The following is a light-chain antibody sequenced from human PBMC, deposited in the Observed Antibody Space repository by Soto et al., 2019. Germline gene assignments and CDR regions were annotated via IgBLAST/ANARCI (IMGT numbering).Light chain of an antibody. V-gene: IGLV2-23*01. CDR1: SSDFGSYKF. CDR3: FSFTSTNTHV. CDR2: ETS. Sequence: QSALTQPASGSGSPGQSVTISCTGTSSDFGSYKFVSWYQHHPGKVPKVIIYETSKRPSGVSDRFSGSKSGNTASLTISGLQAADEADYYCFSFTSTNTHVFGSGTKVTVL. J-gene: IGLJ1*01.